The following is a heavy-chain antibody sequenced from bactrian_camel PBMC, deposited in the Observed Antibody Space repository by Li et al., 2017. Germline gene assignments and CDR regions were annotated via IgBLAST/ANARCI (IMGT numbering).Heavy chain of an antibody. CDR2: IYSHNGFA. J-gene: IGHJ4*01. Sequence: HVQLVESGGGSVQPGGSLRLSCEAPGYTASAYCLAWFRQRLGQAREGVALIYSHNGFAYYNDPVKGRFTISRDNAKSTLYLQLNSLKTEDTAMYYCSLAHQSGGTWFAATNYWGQGTQVTVS. V-gene: IGHV3S1*01. CDR1: GYTASAYC. CDR3: SLAHQSGGTWFAATNY. D-gene: IGHD4*01.